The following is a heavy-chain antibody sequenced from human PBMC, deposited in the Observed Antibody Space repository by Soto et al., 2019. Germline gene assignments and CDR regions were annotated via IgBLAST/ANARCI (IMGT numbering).Heavy chain of an antibody. D-gene: IGHD3-22*01. CDR2: INPNSGGT. V-gene: IGHV1-2*04. Sequence: ASVKVSGKASGYTFTGYYMHWVRQAPGQGLEWMGWINPNSGGTNYAQKFQGWVTMTRDTSIITAYMELSRLRSDDTAVYYCARGEHYYDSSGYYYYFDYWGQGTLVTVSS. CDR1: GYTFTGYY. J-gene: IGHJ4*02. CDR3: ARGEHYYDSSGYYYYFDY.